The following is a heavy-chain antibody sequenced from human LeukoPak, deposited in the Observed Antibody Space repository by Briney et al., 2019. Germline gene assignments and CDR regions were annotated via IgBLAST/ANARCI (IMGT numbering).Heavy chain of an antibody. V-gene: IGHV3-30*18. J-gene: IGHJ4*02. CDR3: AKDYYGSGSYYNPFDY. D-gene: IGHD3-10*01. CDR1: GFTFSSYG. Sequence: GGSLRLSCAASGFTFSSYGMHWVRQAPGKGLEWVAVISYDGSSKYYADSVKGRFTISRDNSKNTLYLQMNSLRAEDTAVYYCAKDYYGSGSYYNPFDYWGQGTLVTVSS. CDR2: ISYDGSSK.